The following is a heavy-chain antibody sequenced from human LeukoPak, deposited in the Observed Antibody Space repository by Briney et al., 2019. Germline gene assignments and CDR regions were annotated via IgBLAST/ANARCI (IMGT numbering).Heavy chain of an antibody. CDR3: ARVALFGVVTLDY. V-gene: IGHV3-74*01. J-gene: IGHJ4*02. CDR1: GFTFSTYC. D-gene: IGHD3-3*01. CDR2: ICPDGTVT. Sequence: GGSLRLSCAASGFTFSTYCMHWVRQAPGKGPMWVSRICPDGTVTNYADSVKARFIISRDNARNTVYLQMNSLRAEDTAVYYCARVALFGVVTLDYRGQGTLVTVSS.